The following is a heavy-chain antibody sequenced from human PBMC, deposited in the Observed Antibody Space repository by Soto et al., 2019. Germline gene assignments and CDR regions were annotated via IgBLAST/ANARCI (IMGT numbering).Heavy chain of an antibody. V-gene: IGHV3-23*01. Sequence: GSLRLTCTASGXTISSYGMSWVRQAPGKGLEWVSSIIGSGGSTYYADSVKGRFTISRDNSKNTLYLQMNRLRAEDTAVYYFAKGTQPVLRYFDWSAPDGYGMDVWGQGTTGTVSS. CDR3: AKGTQPVLRYFDWSAPDGYGMDV. CDR2: IIGSGGST. J-gene: IGHJ6*02. D-gene: IGHD3-9*01. CDR1: GXTISSYG.